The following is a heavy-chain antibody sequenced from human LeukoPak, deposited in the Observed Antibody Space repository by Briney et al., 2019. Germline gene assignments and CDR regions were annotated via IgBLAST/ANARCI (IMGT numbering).Heavy chain of an antibody. J-gene: IGHJ1*01. CDR3: AQAEKRESGHRFQH. CDR2: ISGSGGDT. Sequence: PGGSLRLSCAASGFTFSNFPMTWVRQAPGKGLEAFSSISGSGGDTYYKDSVKGRFTISRDNSKNTLYLEMNSLRADDTAVYYCAQAEKRESGHRFQHWGQGILVTVSS. CDR1: GFTFSNFP. V-gene: IGHV3-23*01. D-gene: IGHD3-3*01.